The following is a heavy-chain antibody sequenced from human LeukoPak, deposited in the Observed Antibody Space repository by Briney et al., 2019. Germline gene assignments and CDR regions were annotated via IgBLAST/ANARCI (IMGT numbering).Heavy chain of an antibody. J-gene: IGHJ4*02. D-gene: IGHD2-21*01. CDR2: IFYTGST. CDR3: ASLAYYSFGY. CDR1: GGSISSGDYY. Sequence: SETLSLTCAVSGGSISSGDYYWSWIRQPPGKGLEWIGYIFYTGSTYYNPSLKSRVTISVDTSKNQFSLRLSSVTAADTAVYYCASLAYYSFGYWGQGSLVTVSS. V-gene: IGHV4-30-4*01.